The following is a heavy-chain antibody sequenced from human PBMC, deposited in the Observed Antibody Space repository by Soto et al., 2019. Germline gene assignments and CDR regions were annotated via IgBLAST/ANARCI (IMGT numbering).Heavy chain of an antibody. V-gene: IGHV1-18*01. CDR1: GYTFTSYG. CDR3: ARDRPEAAADTIPNYYYYGMDV. J-gene: IGHJ6*02. Sequence: ASVKVSCKASGYTFTSYGISWVRQAPGQGLEWMGWISAYNGNTNYAQKLQGRVTMTTDTSTSTAYMELRSLRSDDTAVYYCARDRPEAAADTIPNYYYYGMDVWGQGTTVTVSS. CDR2: ISAYNGNT. D-gene: IGHD6-13*01.